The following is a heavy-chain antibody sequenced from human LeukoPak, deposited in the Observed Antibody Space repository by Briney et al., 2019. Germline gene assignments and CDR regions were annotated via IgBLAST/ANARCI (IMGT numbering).Heavy chain of an antibody. CDR2: INHSGST. CDR3: ARGDYDILTGYYLRYFDY. J-gene: IGHJ4*02. Sequence: SETLSLTCAVYGGSFSGYYWSWIRQPPGKGLEWIGEINHSGSTNYNPSLKTRVTISVDTSKNQFSLKLSSVTAADTAVYYCARGDYDILTGYYLRYFDYWGQGTLVTVSS. V-gene: IGHV4-34*01. D-gene: IGHD3-9*01. CDR1: GGSFSGYY.